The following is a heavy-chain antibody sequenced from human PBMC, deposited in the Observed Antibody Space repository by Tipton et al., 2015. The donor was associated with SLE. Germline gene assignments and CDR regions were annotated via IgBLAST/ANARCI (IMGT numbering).Heavy chain of an antibody. CDR1: GYTFNNNG. CDR3: ARGGGVVIISIGYWYFDL. J-gene: IGHJ2*01. Sequence: QVQLVQSGAEVKKPGASVKVSCKASGYTFNNNGITWVRQAPGQGLEWMGWISGYNGNTNYAQKFQGRVSMTTDTSTSTAYMELRSLRSDDTAVYYCARGGGVVIISIGYWYFDLWGRGTLVTVSS. V-gene: IGHV1-18*01. D-gene: IGHD2-21*01. CDR2: ISGYNGNT.